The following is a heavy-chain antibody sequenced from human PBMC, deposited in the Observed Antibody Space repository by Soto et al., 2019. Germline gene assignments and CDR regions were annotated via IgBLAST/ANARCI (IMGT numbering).Heavy chain of an antibody. Sequence: QVQLAQSGVEVKKPGASVKVSCKASGYTFISHGISWVRQAPGQGLEWMGWISGKNGNTNYAQKLQGRVTLTTDTSTSTAYMELRSLRSDDTAVYYCARVSSSIVVVPDYAMDVWGQGTTVTVSS. CDR1: GYTFISHG. V-gene: IGHV1-18*04. J-gene: IGHJ6*02. D-gene: IGHD2-15*01. CDR3: ARVSSSIVVVPDYAMDV. CDR2: ISGKNGNT.